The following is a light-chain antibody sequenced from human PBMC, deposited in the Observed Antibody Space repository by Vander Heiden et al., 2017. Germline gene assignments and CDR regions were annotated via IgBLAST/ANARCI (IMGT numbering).Light chain of an antibody. CDR2: DAS. J-gene: IGKJ1*01. CDR1: QSVNNN. Sequence: EIVLTQSPASLPVSPGERATLSCRASQSVNNNLAWYQQKPGQAPRLLIYDASTRVTGIPGRFSGSGSGTEFTLSISSLQSEDFAVYYCQQYNYWPPWTFGQGTKVEVK. V-gene: IGKV3-15*01. CDR3: QQYNYWPPWT.